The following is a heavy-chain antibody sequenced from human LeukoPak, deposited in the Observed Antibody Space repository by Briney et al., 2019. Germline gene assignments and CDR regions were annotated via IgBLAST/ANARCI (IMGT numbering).Heavy chain of an antibody. CDR1: GFTFSNYW. V-gene: IGHV3-74*03. D-gene: IGHD3-22*01. J-gene: IGHJ4*02. Sequence: GGSLRLPCAASGFTFSNYWIHWVRQAPGKGLVWVSRIDNAGSITTYADSVKGRFTISRDNAENTLYLQMNSLRVEDTAVYYCVRSAFHAGSGNYYDYWGQGTLVTVSS. CDR3: VRSAFHAGSGNYYDY. CDR2: IDNAGSIT.